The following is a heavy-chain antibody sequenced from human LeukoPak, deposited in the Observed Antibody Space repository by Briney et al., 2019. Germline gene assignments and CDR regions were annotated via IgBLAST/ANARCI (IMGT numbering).Heavy chain of an antibody. J-gene: IGHJ4*02. Sequence: SETLSLTCAVYGGSFSVYYWSWIRQPPGKGLEWSGEINHGGSTSYNPSLKSRVTVSVDMSTNQFSLKLSSVTTADTAVYYCARAGDSSGYEYYFDYWGQGTLATVSS. CDR2: INHGGST. CDR3: ARAGDSSGYEYYFDY. CDR1: GGSFSVYY. V-gene: IGHV4-34*01. D-gene: IGHD3-22*01.